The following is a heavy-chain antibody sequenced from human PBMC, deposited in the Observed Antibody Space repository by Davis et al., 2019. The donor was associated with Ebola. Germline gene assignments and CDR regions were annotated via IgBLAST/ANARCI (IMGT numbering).Heavy chain of an antibody. J-gene: IGHJ5*02. Sequence: MPSETLSLTCAVSGGSISSSNWWRWVRQPPGKGLEWIGEIYHSGTTNYNPALKSRVTISVDTSKNQFSLKLSSVTAADTAVYYCARHEGWFDPWGQGTLVTVSS. CDR2: IYHSGTT. CDR3: ARHEGWFDP. V-gene: IGHV4-4*02. CDR1: GGSISSSNW.